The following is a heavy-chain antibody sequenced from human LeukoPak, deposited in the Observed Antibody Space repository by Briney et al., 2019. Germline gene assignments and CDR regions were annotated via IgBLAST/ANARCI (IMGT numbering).Heavy chain of an antibody. CDR3: AKDRFYSGSPRAFDM. CDR1: GFTFSSYS. Sequence: GGSLRLSCAASGFTFSSYSMNWVRQAPGKGLEWVSGISGSGVSTYYADSVKGRFTFSRDNSKNTLYLQMNSLRAEDTALYYCAKDRFYSGSPRAFDMWGRGTMVTVSS. CDR2: ISGSGVST. D-gene: IGHD1-26*01. J-gene: IGHJ3*02. V-gene: IGHV3-23*01.